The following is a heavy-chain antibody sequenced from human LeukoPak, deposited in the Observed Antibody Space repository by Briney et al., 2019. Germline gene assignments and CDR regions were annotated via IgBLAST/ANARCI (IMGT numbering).Heavy chain of an antibody. Sequence: GGSLRLFCGASGFTFSIYAMHWVRQAPGKGLEYVSAISSNGGSTYYANSVKGRFTISRDNSKNTLYLQMGSLRAEDMAVYYCARGYDFWSGYWSHSDYWGQGTLVTVSS. CDR1: GFTFSIYA. CDR3: ARGYDFWSGYWSHSDY. V-gene: IGHV3-64*01. CDR2: ISSNGGST. J-gene: IGHJ4*02. D-gene: IGHD3-3*01.